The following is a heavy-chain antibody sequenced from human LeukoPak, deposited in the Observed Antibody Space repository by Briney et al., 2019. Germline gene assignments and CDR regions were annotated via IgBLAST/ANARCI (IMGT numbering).Heavy chain of an antibody. D-gene: IGHD3-22*01. V-gene: IGHV4-59*08. CDR3: ASSSGYSDFDF. Sequence: PSETLSLTCTVSGGSISSYYWSWIRQPPGKGLEWIGYIYYSGSTYYNPSLKSRFTISIDTSRNQFSLILSSVTAADTAVFYCASSSGYSDFDFWGQGTLVTVSS. CDR1: GGSISSYY. J-gene: IGHJ4*02. CDR2: IYYSGST.